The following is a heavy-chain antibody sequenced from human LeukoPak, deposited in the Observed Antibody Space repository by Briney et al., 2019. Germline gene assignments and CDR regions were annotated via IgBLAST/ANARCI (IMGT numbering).Heavy chain of an antibody. Sequence: PSETLSLTCSVSGGSTGSDYWSWIRQPPGKGLEWIAYVYYSGVTSYNPSLKSRVAISIDTSKNQFSLNLTSVSAADTAVYYCARLSLHCSGGSCYRGAFDSWGQGTLVTVSS. CDR1: GGSTGSDY. V-gene: IGHV4-59*08. CDR3: ARLSLHCSGGSCYRGAFDS. CDR2: VYYSGVT. J-gene: IGHJ4*02. D-gene: IGHD2-15*01.